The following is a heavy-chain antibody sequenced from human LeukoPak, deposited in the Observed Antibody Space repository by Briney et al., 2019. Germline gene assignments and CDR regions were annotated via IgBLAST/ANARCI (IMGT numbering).Heavy chain of an antibody. CDR2: INAGNGNT. D-gene: IGHD3-3*02. CDR3: AKDLLAAKWSQNYYYAMDV. CDR1: GYTFTSYA. Sequence: ASVKVSCKASGYTFTSYAMHWVRQAPGQRLEWMGWINAGNGNTKYSQKFQGRVTITRDTSASTAYMDLSNVRYEDTAVYYCAKDLLAAKWSQNYYYAMDVWGQGTTVTVSS. J-gene: IGHJ6*02. V-gene: IGHV1-3*01.